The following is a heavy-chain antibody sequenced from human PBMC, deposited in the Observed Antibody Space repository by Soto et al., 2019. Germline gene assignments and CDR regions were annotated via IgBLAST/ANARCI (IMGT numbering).Heavy chain of an antibody. D-gene: IGHD2-8*01. CDR3: VIEGEWCEQNSFDV. J-gene: IGHJ6*02. CDR1: GVSMNSSH. V-gene: IGHV4-59*01. Sequence: SGTLSLTCTVSGVSMNSSHWSWIRQPPGKELEWIGYVYYSVSTNYNRSLKGRVTISLDTSKNVFSLNLKSVTAADTAVYFCVIEGEWCEQNSFDVWGPGIRVTVSS. CDR2: VYYSVST.